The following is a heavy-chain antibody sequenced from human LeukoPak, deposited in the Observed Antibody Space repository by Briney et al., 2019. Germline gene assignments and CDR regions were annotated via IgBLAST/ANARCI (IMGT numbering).Heavy chain of an antibody. CDR3: AKDATPEY. CDR2: ISSSTSRI. Sequence: GGSLRLSCGASGFTFNSYSMNWVRQAPGKGLEWVSYISSSTSRIYYADSVKGRFTISRDNSKNTLYLQMNSLRAEDTAVYYCAKDATPEYWGQGTLVTVSS. D-gene: IGHD2-15*01. CDR1: GFTFNSYS. J-gene: IGHJ4*02. V-gene: IGHV3-48*01.